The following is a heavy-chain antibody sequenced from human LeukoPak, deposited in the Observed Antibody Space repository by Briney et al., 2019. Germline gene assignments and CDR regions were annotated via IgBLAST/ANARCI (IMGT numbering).Heavy chain of an antibody. Sequence: SETLSLTCSLSGDTLSTYYWDWIRQTPGRGLEWIGHISLGNTEYNPSLKSRVTISVDTSKNEFYLRLTSVTAADTALYFCARDKRHSYGKYFDPWSQGTLVSVSS. J-gene: IGHJ4*02. V-gene: IGHV4-59*12. D-gene: IGHD5-18*01. CDR1: GDTLSTYY. CDR3: ARDKRHSYGKYFDP. CDR2: ISLGNT.